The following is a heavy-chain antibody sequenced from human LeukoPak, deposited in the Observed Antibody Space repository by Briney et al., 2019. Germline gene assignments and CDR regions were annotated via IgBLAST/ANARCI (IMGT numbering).Heavy chain of an antibody. CDR3: TRGTSPYYGDKRVGYYFDY. CDR1: GGSITSYY. CDR2: IYYSGST. Sequence: PSGTLSLTCTVSGGSITSYYWSWIRQPPGKGLEWIGYIYYSGSTNYNPSLKSRVTISVHTSKNQFSLKLSSVTAADTAVYYCTRGTSPYYGDKRVGYYFDYWGQGTLVTVSS. D-gene: IGHD4-17*01. J-gene: IGHJ4*02. V-gene: IGHV4-59*01.